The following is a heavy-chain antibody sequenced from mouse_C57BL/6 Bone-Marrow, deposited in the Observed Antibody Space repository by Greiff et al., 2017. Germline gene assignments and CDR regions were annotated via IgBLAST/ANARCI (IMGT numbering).Heavy chain of an antibody. CDR3: ARRRRLNDAMDY. D-gene: IGHD1-3*01. Sequence: QVQLQQPGAELVRPGTSVKLSCKASGYTFTSYWMHWVKQRPGQGLEWIGVIDPSDSYTNYNQKFKGKATLTVDPSSSTAYMQLSSLTSEDSAVYYCARRRRLNDAMDYWGQGTSVTVSS. J-gene: IGHJ4*01. V-gene: IGHV1-59*01. CDR1: GYTFTSYW. CDR2: IDPSDSYT.